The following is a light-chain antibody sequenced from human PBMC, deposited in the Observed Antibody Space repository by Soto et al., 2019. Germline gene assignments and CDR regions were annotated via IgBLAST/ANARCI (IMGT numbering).Light chain of an antibody. V-gene: IGKV1-33*01. CDR2: DAS. CDR3: QQYNNWPRT. CDR1: QDINNY. Sequence: DLQMTQSPSPLSASVGARVTITCQASQDINNYLNWYQQKPEKAPKLLIYDASNLETGVPSRFSAIESGTDFTFTIGSLQPEDCEVYYCQQYNNWPRTFGQGTKVDIK. J-gene: IGKJ1*01.